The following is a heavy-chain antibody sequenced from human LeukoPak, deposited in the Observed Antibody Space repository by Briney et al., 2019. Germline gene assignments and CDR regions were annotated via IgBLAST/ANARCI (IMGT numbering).Heavy chain of an antibody. CDR2: ISSSSSDI. J-gene: IGHJ6*03. Sequence: PGQSMTLSCAASGSIFSSLSMNWVRHPPGKGLEWVSSISSSSSDIYYADSVKGRFTISRDNAKDSLYLQMYSLRAEETAVYYGARDKCRVVPGLCYYMDVWGKGTTVTVSS. CDR3: ARDKCRVVPGLCYYMDV. D-gene: IGHD2-15*01. V-gene: IGHV3-21*01. CDR1: GSIFSSLS.